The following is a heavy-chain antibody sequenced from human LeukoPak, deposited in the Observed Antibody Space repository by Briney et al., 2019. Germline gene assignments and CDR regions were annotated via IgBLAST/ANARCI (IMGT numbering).Heavy chain of an antibody. CDR1: GFTFSTYA. CDR2: IYSGGST. CDR3: ARRGYSYGSSPLYGMDV. D-gene: IGHD5-18*01. Sequence: GGSLRLSCSASGFTFSTYAMHWVRQAPGKGLEWVSVIYSGGSTYYADSVKGRFTISRHNSKNTLYLQMNSLRAEDTAVYYCARRGYSYGSSPLYGMDVWGQGTTVTVSS. J-gene: IGHJ6*02. V-gene: IGHV3-53*04.